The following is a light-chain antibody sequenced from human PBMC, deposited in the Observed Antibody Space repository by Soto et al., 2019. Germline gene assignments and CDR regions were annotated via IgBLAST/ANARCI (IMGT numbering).Light chain of an antibody. CDR2: DAS. V-gene: IGKV3-11*01. CDR1: QSVSYY. J-gene: IGKJ2*01. Sequence: EVVLTQSPATLSLSPGDRATLSCRASQSVSYYLAWYQQKPAQAPRLLIYDASNRATGTPARFSGSGSGTDFTLTISSLEAEDFAVYYCQQRSDWPPRTFVQGTKLEIK. CDR3: QQRSDWPPRT.